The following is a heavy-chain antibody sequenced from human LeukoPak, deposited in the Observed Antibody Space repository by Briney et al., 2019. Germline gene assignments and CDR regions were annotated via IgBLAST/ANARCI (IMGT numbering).Heavy chain of an antibody. Sequence: GGSLRLSCAASGFTFSSYEMNWVRQAPGKGLEWVSYISSSGSTIYYADSVKGRFTISRDNAKNSLYLQMNSLRAEDTAVYYCARDRDYYDSSGYYPPFFDYWGQGTLVTVSS. J-gene: IGHJ4*02. D-gene: IGHD3-22*01. CDR1: GFTFSSYE. CDR2: ISSSGSTI. V-gene: IGHV3-48*03. CDR3: ARDRDYYDSSGYYPPFFDY.